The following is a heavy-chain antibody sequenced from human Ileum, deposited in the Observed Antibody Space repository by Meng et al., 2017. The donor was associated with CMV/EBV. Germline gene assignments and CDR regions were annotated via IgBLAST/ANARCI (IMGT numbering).Heavy chain of an antibody. J-gene: IGHJ1*01. V-gene: IGHV2-5*01. D-gene: IGHD5-24*01. CDR2: LYWTGDN. CDR3: AHTAGWQSFH. CDR1: GFSLSDAAVG. Sequence: QITLKEAGPTLVKPTQTLTLTCNFSGFSLSDAAVGVAWIRQPPGKPLEWLALLYWTGDNHYSPSLKSRLTISKDTSKNQVFLSMTNMDPLDTGTYYCAHTAGWQSFHWGPGALVTVSS.